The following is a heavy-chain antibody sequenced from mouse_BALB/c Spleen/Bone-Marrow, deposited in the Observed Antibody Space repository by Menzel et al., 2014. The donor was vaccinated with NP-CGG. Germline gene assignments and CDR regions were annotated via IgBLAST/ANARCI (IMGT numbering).Heavy chain of an antibody. CDR3: ARWVVGRDYAMDY. CDR2: IYPGNVNT. V-gene: IGHV1S56*01. D-gene: IGHD1-1*01. CDR1: DYTFTSYF. Sequence: QVQLQQSRPELVKPGASVRISCKASDYTFTSYFLHRVKQRPGQGLEWIGWIYPGNVNTKYNEKFKGKATLTADKSSSTAYMQLSSLTSEASAVYFCARWVVGRDYAMDYWGQGTSVTVSS. J-gene: IGHJ4*01.